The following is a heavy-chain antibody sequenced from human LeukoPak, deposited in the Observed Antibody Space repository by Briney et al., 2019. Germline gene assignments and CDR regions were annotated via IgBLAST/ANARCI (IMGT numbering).Heavy chain of an antibody. CDR3: TTGTWIQLWLADY. CDR1: GFTFTNAW. V-gene: IGHV3-15*01. CDR2: IRSKADGGTT. D-gene: IGHD5-18*01. Sequence: GESLRLSCAASGFTFTNAWMSWVRQAPGKGLEWVGHIRSKADGGTTDFGAPVKGRFTMSRDDSKNTLYLQMNSLTTEDTAVYYCTTGTWIQLWLADYWGQGTLVTVSS. J-gene: IGHJ4*02.